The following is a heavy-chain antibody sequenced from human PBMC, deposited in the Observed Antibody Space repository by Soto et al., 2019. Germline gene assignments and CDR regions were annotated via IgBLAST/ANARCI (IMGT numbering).Heavy chain of an antibody. Sequence: QVQLVESGGGLVKPGGSLRLSCAASGFTFSDYYMSWLRQAPGKGLESLSYISGGSRDTNYADSVKGRFTISRDNAQNSVYLQMNSLRADDTAVYYCATGPRRLSAWGQGTLVIVSS. CDR2: ISGGSRDT. V-gene: IGHV3-11*05. D-gene: IGHD3-3*01. CDR3: ATGPRRLSA. CDR1: GFTFSDYY. J-gene: IGHJ5*02.